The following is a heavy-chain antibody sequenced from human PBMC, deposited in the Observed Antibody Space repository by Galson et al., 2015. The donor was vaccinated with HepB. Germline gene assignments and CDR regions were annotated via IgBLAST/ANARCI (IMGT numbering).Heavy chain of an antibody. D-gene: IGHD1-26*01. V-gene: IGHV3-21*01. CDR2: ISSSSDYI. CDR1: GFTFSSHS. J-gene: IGHJ4*02. Sequence: SLRLSCAASGFTFSSHSMNWVRQAPGKGLEWVSSISSSSDYIFYAGSVKGRFTISRDNGKNSVFLQMNSLRAEDTAVYYCTTKASGTYPFDYWGQGTLVTVSS. CDR3: TTKASGTYPFDY.